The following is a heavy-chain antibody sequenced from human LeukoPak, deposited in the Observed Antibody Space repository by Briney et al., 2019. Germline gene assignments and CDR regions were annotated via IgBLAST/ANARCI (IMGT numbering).Heavy chain of an antibody. D-gene: IGHD3-22*01. Sequence: DPSETLSLTCTVSGGSISSYYWSWIRQPPGKGLEWIGYIYYSGSTNYNPSLKSRVTISVDTSKNQFSLKLSSATAADTAVYYCARGGDSSGYYYPLFDYWGQGTLVTVSS. CDR1: GGSISSYY. CDR2: IYYSGST. V-gene: IGHV4-59*08. J-gene: IGHJ4*02. CDR3: ARGGDSSGYYYPLFDY.